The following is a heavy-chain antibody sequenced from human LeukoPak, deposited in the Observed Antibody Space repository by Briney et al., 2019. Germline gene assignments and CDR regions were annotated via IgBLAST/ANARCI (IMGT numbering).Heavy chain of an antibody. J-gene: IGHJ4*02. CDR1: GFTFCDYA. D-gene: IGHD3-22*01. CDR2: IRSKAYGGTT. Sequence: PGGSLRLSCTASGFTFCDYAMSWVRQAPGKGLEWVGFIRSKAYGGTTEYAASVKGRFTISRDDSKRLAYLRMNSLKTEDTAVYYCTRDRAYYDSSGYYYKGDYFDYWGQGTLVTVSS. CDR3: TRDRAYYDSSGYYYKGDYFDY. V-gene: IGHV3-49*04.